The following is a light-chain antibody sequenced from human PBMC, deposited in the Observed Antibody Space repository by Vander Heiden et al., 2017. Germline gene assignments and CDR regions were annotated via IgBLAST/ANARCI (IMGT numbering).Light chain of an antibody. Sequence: DIQMTQSPSSLSASVGDRVTITCRASQSISTYLNWYQQKPGKAPKLLIYAASSLQSGVPSRFCGSGSGTAFTLTISSLQPEDFATYYCQQSYNTPLTFGGGTKVEI. CDR2: AAS. V-gene: IGKV1-39*01. CDR3: QQSYNTPLT. CDR1: QSISTY. J-gene: IGKJ4*01.